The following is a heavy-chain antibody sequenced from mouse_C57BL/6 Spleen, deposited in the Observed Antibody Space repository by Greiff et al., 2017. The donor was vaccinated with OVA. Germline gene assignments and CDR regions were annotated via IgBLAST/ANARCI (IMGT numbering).Heavy chain of an antibody. CDR2: IDPSDSYT. CDR3: ARGLRLFAY. Sequence: VQLQQPGAELVRPGTSVKLSCKASGYTFTSYWMHWVKQRPGQGLEWIGVIDPSDSYTNYNQKFKGKATLTVDTSSSTAYMQLSSLTSEDSAVYYCARGLRLFAYWGQGTLVTVSA. D-gene: IGHD1-1*01. J-gene: IGHJ3*01. V-gene: IGHV1-59*01. CDR1: GYTFTSYW.